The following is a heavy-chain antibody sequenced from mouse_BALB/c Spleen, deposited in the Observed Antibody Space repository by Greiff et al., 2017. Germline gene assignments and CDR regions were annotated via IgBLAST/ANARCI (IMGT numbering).Heavy chain of an antibody. D-gene: IGHD2-2*01. CDR1: GYTFTSYW. J-gene: IGHJ3*01. CDR2: INPSNGGT. Sequence: QVQLQQPGAELVRPGVSVKLSCKASGYTFTSYWMHWIKQRPEQGLERIGEINPSNGGTNYNEKFKSKATLTVDKSSSTAYMQLSSLTSEDSAVFDWSRRGGGYPAWFAYWGQGTLVTVSA. CDR3: SRRGGGYPAWFAY. V-gene: IGHV1S81*02.